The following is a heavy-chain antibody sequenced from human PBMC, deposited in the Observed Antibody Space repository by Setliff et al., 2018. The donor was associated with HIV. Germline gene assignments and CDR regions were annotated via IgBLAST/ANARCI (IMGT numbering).Heavy chain of an antibody. D-gene: IGHD3-10*01. CDR1: GGSISSHY. V-gene: IGHV4-59*11. CDR2: IYYSGST. Sequence: SETLSLTCTVSGGSISSHYWSWIRQPPGKGLEWIGYIYYSGSTNYNPSLRSRVTISVDVYENQFSLNLSAVTAADTAVYYCARGPPIRGVMPGGFDIWGQGTMVTVSS. CDR3: ARGPPIRGVMPGGFDI. J-gene: IGHJ3*02.